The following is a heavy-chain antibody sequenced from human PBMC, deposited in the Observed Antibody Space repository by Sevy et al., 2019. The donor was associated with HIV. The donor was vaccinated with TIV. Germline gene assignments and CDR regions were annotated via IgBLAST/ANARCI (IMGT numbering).Heavy chain of an antibody. CDR1: GFTLSSYW. V-gene: IGHV3-74*01. D-gene: IGHD3-16*01. Sequence: GGSLRLSCTASGFTLSSYWMHWVRQAPGKGLVWVSRISSDGSRTNYANSVKGRFTISRDNAKNTLYLQMNSLRAEDTAVYYRARHRGGVVDYWGQGTLVTVSS. CDR2: ISSDGSRT. CDR3: ARHRGGVVDY. J-gene: IGHJ4*02.